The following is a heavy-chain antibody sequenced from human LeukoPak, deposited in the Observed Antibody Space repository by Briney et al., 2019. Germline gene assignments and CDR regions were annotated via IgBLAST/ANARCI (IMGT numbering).Heavy chain of an antibody. Sequence: SVKVSCKASGYTFTSYYMHWVRQAPGQGLEWMGGIIPIFGTANYAQKFQGRVTITTDESTSTAYMELSSLRSEDTAVYYCASSITYYYDSSGYYDAFDIWGQGTMVTVSS. V-gene: IGHV1-69*05. J-gene: IGHJ3*02. D-gene: IGHD3-22*01. CDR1: GYTFTSYY. CDR2: IIPIFGTA. CDR3: ASSITYYYDSSGYYDAFDI.